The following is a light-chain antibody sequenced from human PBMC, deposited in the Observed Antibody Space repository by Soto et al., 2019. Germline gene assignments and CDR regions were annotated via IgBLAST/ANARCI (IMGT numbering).Light chain of an antibody. CDR3: CSYAGNSTVV. Sequence: QSALTQPASVSGSPGQSITISCTGTSSDVGSYNLVSWYQQHPGKAPKLMIFEGSKRPSGVSNHFSGSKSGNTASLTISGLQAEDEADYYCCSYAGNSTVVFGGGTKVTVL. J-gene: IGLJ2*01. CDR1: SSDVGSYNL. V-gene: IGLV2-23*01. CDR2: EGS.